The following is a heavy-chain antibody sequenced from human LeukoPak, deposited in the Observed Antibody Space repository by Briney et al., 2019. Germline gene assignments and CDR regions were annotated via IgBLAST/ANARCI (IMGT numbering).Heavy chain of an antibody. CDR1: GYTFNTHS. V-gene: IGHV1-18*01. CDR3: ARASVDRSGYYYYFDY. J-gene: IGHJ4*02. CDR2: INPYNDIT. D-gene: IGHD3-22*01. Sequence: ASVKVSCKASGYTFNTHSITWVRQAPGQGLEWMGWINPYNDITNYPQHLQGRVTMTTDTSTSTANMELRSLTSDDTALYFCARASVDRSGYYYYFDYWGQGTLVTVSS.